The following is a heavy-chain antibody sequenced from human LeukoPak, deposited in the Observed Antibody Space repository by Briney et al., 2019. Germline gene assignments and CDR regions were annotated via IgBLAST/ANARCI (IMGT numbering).Heavy chain of an antibody. V-gene: IGHV4-34*01. CDR1: GGSFSGHY. Sequence: SETLSLTCAVYGGSFSGHYWSWIRQPPGKGLEWIGEINHSGSTNYNPSLKSRVTISVDTSKNQFSLKLSSVTAADTAVYYCARLRAAFDIWGQGTMVTVSS. CDR2: INHSGST. J-gene: IGHJ3*02. CDR3: ARLRAAFDI.